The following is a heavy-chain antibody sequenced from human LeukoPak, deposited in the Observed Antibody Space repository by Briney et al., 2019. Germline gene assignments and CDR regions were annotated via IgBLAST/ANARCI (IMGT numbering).Heavy chain of an antibody. CDR2: INAGNGNT. V-gene: IGHV1-3*01. Sequence: ASVKVSCKASGYTFTSYAMHWVRQAPGQRLEWMGWINAGNGNTKYSQKFQGRVTITRDTSASTAYMELSSLRSEDTAVYYCATPGDGQQMVPAYWGQGTLVTVSS. CDR1: GYTFTSYA. D-gene: IGHD6-13*01. J-gene: IGHJ4*02. CDR3: ATPGDGQQMVPAY.